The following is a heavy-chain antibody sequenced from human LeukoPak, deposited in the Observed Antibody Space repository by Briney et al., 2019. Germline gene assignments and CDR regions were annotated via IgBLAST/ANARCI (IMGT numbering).Heavy chain of an antibody. Sequence: ASVKVSCKSSGYTFTSYGISWVRQAPGQGLEWMGWISPYDGNTNYAQELQGRVTMTTDTSTNTAYMELRSLRSDDTAVYYCARGDNGVYDSWGQGTLVTVSS. CDR3: ARGDNGVYDS. CDR2: ISPYDGNT. V-gene: IGHV1-18*01. D-gene: IGHD1-1*01. CDR1: GYTFTSYG. J-gene: IGHJ4*02.